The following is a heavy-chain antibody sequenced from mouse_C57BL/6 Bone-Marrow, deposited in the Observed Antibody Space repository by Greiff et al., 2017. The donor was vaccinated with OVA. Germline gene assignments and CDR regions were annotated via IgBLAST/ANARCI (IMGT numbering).Heavy chain of an antibody. CDR2: ISSGSSTI. CDR1: GFTFSDYG. J-gene: IGHJ2*01. D-gene: IGHD4-1*01. CDR3: ARETGYYFDY. V-gene: IGHV5-17*01. Sequence: EVQRVESGGGLVKPGGSLKLSCAASGFTFSDYGMRWVRQAPEKGLEWVAYISSGSSTIYYAATVKGRFTISRDNAKNTLFLQMTSLRSEDTAMYYCARETGYYFDYWGQGTTLTVSS.